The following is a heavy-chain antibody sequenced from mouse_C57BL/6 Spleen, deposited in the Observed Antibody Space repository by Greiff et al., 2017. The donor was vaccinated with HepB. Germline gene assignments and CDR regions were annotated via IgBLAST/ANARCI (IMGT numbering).Heavy chain of an antibody. Sequence: QVQLQQSGAELVRPGASVTLSCKASGYTFTDYEMHWVKQTPVHGLEWIGAIDPETGGTAYNQKFKGKAILTADKSSRTAYMELRSLASEDSAVYYCTRAFYGSSSFAYWGQGTLVTVSA. CDR1: GYTFTDYE. J-gene: IGHJ3*01. D-gene: IGHD1-1*01. CDR3: TRAFYGSSSFAY. CDR2: IDPETGGT. V-gene: IGHV1-15*01.